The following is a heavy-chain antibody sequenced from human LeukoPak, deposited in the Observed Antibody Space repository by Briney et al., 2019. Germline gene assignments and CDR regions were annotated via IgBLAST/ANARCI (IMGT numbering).Heavy chain of an antibody. J-gene: IGHJ6*03. D-gene: IGHD3-10*01. CDR1: GGSFSSYY. CDR2: IYTSGST. V-gene: IGHV4-59*10. Sequence: SETLSLTCAVYGGSFSSYYWSWIRQPAGKGLEWIGRIYTSGSTNYNPSLKSRVTMSVDTSKNQFSLKLSSVTAADTAVYYCARGTMVRGVILSYYYYMDVWGKGTTVTISS. CDR3: ARGTMVRGVILSYYYYMDV.